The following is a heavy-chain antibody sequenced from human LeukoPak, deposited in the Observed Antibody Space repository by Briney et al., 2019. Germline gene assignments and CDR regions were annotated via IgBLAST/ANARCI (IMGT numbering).Heavy chain of an antibody. V-gene: IGHV3-30-3*01. J-gene: IGHJ4*02. D-gene: IGHD5-24*01. CDR1: GFIFSTYP. CDR2: ISYDGSNK. Sequence: GRSLRLSCAASGFIFSTYPMHWVRQAPGKGLEWVAVISYDGSNKYYADSVKGRFSISRDNSKNTLYLQMNSLRAEDTAVYYCARVLGTDGYNFDYWGQGTLVTVSS. CDR3: ARVLGTDGYNFDY.